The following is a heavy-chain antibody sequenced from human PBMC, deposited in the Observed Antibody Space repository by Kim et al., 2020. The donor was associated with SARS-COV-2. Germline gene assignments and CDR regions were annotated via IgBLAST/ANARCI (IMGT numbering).Heavy chain of an antibody. CDR1: GGSISSSSYY. D-gene: IGHD1-20*01. J-gene: IGHJ5*02. V-gene: IGHV4-39*01. CDR3: ARHHPDITGTHNNRFDP. Sequence: SETLSLTCTVSGGSISSSSYYWGWIRQPPGKGLEWIGSIYYSGSTYYNPSLKSRVTISVDTSKNQFSLKLSSVTAADTAVYYCARHHPDITGTHNNRFDPWGQGTLVTVFS. CDR2: IYYSGST.